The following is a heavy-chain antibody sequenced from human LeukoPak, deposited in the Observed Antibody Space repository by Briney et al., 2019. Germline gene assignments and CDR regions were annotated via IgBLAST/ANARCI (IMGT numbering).Heavy chain of an antibody. CDR1: GYTFTSYG. D-gene: IGHD2-2*01. V-gene: IGHV1-18*01. Sequence: ASVKVSCKASGYTFTSYGISWVRQAPGQGLEWMGWISAYNGNTNYAQKLQGRVTMTTDTSTSTAYMELRSLRSDDTAVYYCAREAYCSSTSCYSNADFDYWGQGTLVAVSS. CDR2: ISAYNGNT. CDR3: AREAYCSSTSCYSNADFDY. J-gene: IGHJ4*02.